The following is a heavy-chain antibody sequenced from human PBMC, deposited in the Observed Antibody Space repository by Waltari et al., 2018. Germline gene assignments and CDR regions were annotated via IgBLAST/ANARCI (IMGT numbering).Heavy chain of an antibody. CDR3: AREGGYCSSTSCLPLDY. D-gene: IGHD2-2*01. J-gene: IGHJ4*02. CDR1: GGSISSYS. CDR2: IYTSGST. Sequence: QVQLQESGPGLVKPSETLSLTCTVSGGSISSYSWSWIRQPAGKGLEWIGRIYTSGSTNYNPSLKSRVTMSVDTSKNQFSLKLSSVTAADTAVYYCAREGGYCSSTSCLPLDYWGQGTLVTVSS. V-gene: IGHV4-4*07.